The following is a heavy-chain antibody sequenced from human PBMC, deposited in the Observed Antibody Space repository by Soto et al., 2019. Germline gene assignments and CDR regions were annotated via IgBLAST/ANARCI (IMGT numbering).Heavy chain of an antibody. D-gene: IGHD1-26*01. CDR2: ISGSGKST. Sequence: EVQLLESGGGLIQPGGSLRLSCAASGFTFSTYTMSWVRQAPGKWLEWVSSISGSGKSTNYADSVKGRFTISRDNSKNTLVLQLKRLRATDTAVYYCAKLQCELPRPYYFHLWCQRTLLTVSS. V-gene: IGHV3-23*01. J-gene: IGHJ4*02. CDR1: GFTFSTYT. CDR3: AKLQCELPRPYYFHL.